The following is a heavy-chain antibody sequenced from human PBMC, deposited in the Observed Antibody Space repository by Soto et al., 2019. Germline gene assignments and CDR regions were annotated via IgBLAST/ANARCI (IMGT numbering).Heavy chain of an antibody. Sequence: SETLSLTCTVSGTSISSYYWSWIRQPPGKGLEWIGYISYRGSTKYNPSLKNRVAISLDTSRNQFSLNLTPVTASDTAIYFCARDPELHGFDHWGQGTQVTVSS. CDR1: GTSISSYY. D-gene: IGHD2-21*01. J-gene: IGHJ5*02. V-gene: IGHV4-59*01. CDR3: ARDPELHGFDH. CDR2: ISYRGST.